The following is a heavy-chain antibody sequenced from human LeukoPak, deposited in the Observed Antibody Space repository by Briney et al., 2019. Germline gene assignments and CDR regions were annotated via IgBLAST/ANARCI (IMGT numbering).Heavy chain of an antibody. CDR2: MNPNSGNT. V-gene: IGHV1-8*03. CDR1: GYTFTSYD. Sequence: GASVKVSCKASGYTFTSYDINWVRQATGQGLEWMGWMNPNSGNTGYAQKFQGRVTITRNTSISTAYMELSSLRSEDTAVYYCAKGLVAANHAFDIWGQGTMVTVSS. J-gene: IGHJ3*02. CDR3: AKGLVAANHAFDI. D-gene: IGHD2-15*01.